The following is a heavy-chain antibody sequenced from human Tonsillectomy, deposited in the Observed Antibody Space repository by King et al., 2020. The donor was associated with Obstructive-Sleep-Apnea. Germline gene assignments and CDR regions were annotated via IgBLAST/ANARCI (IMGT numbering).Heavy chain of an antibody. J-gene: IGHJ4*02. D-gene: IGHD2-21*01. Sequence: QLQESGPGLVKPSETLSLTCTVSVDSISTSYYWTWIRQPPGKGLEWLGTIYYIGNTYYNPSLKSQVTISVDTSKNQFSLKLSSVTAADTAVYYCARGPSLGEENDYWGQGTLVTVSS. CDR3: ARGPSLGEENDY. CDR1: VDSISTSYY. CDR2: IYYIGNT. V-gene: IGHV4-39*07.